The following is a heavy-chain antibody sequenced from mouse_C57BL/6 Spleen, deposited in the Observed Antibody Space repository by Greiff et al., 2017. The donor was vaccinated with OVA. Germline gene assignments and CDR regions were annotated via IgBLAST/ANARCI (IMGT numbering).Heavy chain of an antibody. Sequence: VQLQQSGPELVKPGASVKISCKASGYTFTDYYMNWVKQSHGKSLEWIGDINPNNGGTSYNQKFKGKATLTVDKSSSTAYMELRSLTSEDSAVYYCASHYYGSTGYFDVWGTGTTVTVSS. V-gene: IGHV1-26*01. D-gene: IGHD1-1*01. CDR3: ASHYYGSTGYFDV. CDR1: GYTFTDYY. J-gene: IGHJ1*03. CDR2: INPNNGGT.